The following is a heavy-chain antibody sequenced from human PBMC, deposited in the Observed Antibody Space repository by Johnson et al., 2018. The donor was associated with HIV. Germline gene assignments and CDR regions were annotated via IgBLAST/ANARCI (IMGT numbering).Heavy chain of an antibody. CDR2: ISYDGSNK. CDR3: AKDVVVAASGDAFDI. Sequence: VQLVESGGGLVQPGRSLRLSCAASGFTFSSYGMHWVRQAPGKGLEWVAVISYDGSNKYYADSVKGRFTISSDNSKNTLYLQMNSLRAEDTAVYYCAKDVVVAASGDAFDIWGQGTMVTVSS. D-gene: IGHD2-15*01. J-gene: IGHJ3*02. CDR1: GFTFSSYG. V-gene: IGHV3-30*18.